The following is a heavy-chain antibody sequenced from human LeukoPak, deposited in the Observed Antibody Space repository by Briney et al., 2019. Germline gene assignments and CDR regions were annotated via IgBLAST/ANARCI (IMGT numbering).Heavy chain of an antibody. D-gene: IGHD3-3*01. CDR2: INHSGST. V-gene: IGHV4-39*07. CDR3: ARFAFWSGYYYYGMDV. CDR1: GFSLSTTGM. Sequence: SGPALVKPTQTLTLTCTFSGFSLSTTGMCVSWIRQPPGKGLEWIGEINHSGSTNYNPSLKSRVTISVDTSKNQFSLKLSSVTAADTAVYYCARFAFWSGYYYYGMDVWGQGTTVTVSS. J-gene: IGHJ6*02.